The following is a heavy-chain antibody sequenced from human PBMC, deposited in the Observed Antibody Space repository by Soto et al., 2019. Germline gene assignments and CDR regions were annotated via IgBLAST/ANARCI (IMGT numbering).Heavy chain of an antibody. V-gene: IGHV4-30-4*01. CDR3: AKSFTYYYDSSGYHAFDI. D-gene: IGHD3-22*01. CDR2: IYYSGST. CDR1: GGSISSGDYY. Sequence: PSETLSLTCTVSGGSISSGDYYWSWIRQPPGKGLEWIGYIYYSGSTYYSPSLKSRVTISVDTSKNQFSLKLSSVTAADTAVYYCAKSFTYYYDSSGYHAFDIWGQGTMVTVSS. J-gene: IGHJ3*02.